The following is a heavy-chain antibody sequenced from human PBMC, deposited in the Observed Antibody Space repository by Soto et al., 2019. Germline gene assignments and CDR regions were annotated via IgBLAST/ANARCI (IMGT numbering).Heavy chain of an antibody. D-gene: IGHD1-26*01. V-gene: IGHV4-31*03. CDR2: TSYTVSA. J-gene: IGHJ3*02. CDR1: GGSISSNNYF. Sequence: QVQLQESGPGLVKPSQTLSLTCTVSGGSISSNNYFWSGIRQHPGKVLEWIGYTSYTVSAYYSPSRESRVTISVDTSKNQSSLRLTSVTAADTAMYYCAREVVSPATSDAFEIWGQGTMVTVSS. CDR3: AREVVSPATSDAFEI.